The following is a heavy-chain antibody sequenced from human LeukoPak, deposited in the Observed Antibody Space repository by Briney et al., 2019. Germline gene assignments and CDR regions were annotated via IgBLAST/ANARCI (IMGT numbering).Heavy chain of an antibody. CDR2: INPSGIST. D-gene: IGHD3-10*02. J-gene: IGHJ5*02. V-gene: IGHV1-46*01. CDR3: ARGTMSEYNWFDP. CDR1: GYTFTRYS. Sequence: GASVKLSCKASGYTFTRYSMHWVRQAPGQGLEWVGIINPSGISTSYAQNFQGRVTMSRDTSTSTVYMEMSSLRSEDTAVYYCARGTMSEYNWFDPWGQGTLVTVSS.